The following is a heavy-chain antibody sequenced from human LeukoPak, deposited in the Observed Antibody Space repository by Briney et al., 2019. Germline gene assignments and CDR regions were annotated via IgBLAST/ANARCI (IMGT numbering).Heavy chain of an antibody. D-gene: IGHD3-10*01. J-gene: IGHJ4*02. V-gene: IGHV4-34*01. CDR1: GGSFSGYY. Sequence: SETLSLTCAVYGGSFSGYYWSWIRQPPGKGLEWIGEINKSGSTSYNPPLESRVTVSVDTSKNQFSLRLSSVTAADTAVYYCARGYGSGSYYTLWGQGTLVTVSS. CDR2: INKSGST. CDR3: ARGYGSGSYYTL.